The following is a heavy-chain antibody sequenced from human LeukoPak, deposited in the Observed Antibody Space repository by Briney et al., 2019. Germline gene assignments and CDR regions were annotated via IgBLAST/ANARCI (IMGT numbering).Heavy chain of an antibody. CDR2: IKQDGSEK. CDR3: TRVGYIDEGIDY. Sequence: GMSLRLSCVASGFPFSSYWMTWVRQAPGKGLEWVANIKQDGSEKSYVDSVKGRFTISRDNAKNSLYLQMNSLRAEDTAIYYCTRVGYIDEGIDYWGQGTLVTVSS. CDR1: GFPFSSYW. D-gene: IGHD5-24*01. V-gene: IGHV3-7*04. J-gene: IGHJ4*02.